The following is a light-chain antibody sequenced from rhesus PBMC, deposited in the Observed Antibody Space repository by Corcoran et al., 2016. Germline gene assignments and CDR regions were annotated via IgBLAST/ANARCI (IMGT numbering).Light chain of an antibody. J-gene: IGKJ2*01. V-gene: IGKV2-82*02. CDR2: LVS. Sequence: DIVMTQTPLSLPVTLGEPASISCRSSQSLVYSDGKTYLYWYLQKPGQSPQLLVYLVSKRASGVPDKFSGSGSGTDFTLKISRVEAEDVGVYYCMQALRSPYSFGQGTKVEIK. CDR1: QSLVYSDGKTY. CDR3: MQALRSPYS.